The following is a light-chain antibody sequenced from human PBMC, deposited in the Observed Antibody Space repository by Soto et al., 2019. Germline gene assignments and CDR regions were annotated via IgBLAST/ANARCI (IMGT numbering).Light chain of an antibody. J-gene: IGLJ1*01. CDR1: SSDIGGFNY. CDR2: DVS. Sequence: QSVLTQPASVSGSPGQSITISCTGTSSDIGGFNYVSWYQQNPGKAPKLMIYDVSNRPSGVSNRFSGSKSGNTASLTISGLQADDEADYYCSSYTSSSTLYVFGTGTKLTVL. V-gene: IGLV2-14*01. CDR3: SSYTSSSTLYV.